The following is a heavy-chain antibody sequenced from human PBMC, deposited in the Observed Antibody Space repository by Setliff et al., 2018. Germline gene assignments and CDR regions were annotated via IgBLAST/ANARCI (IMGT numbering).Heavy chain of an antibody. CDR1: GYTFTNHY. J-gene: IGHJ6*03. Sequence: ASVKVSCKASGYTFTNHYMHWVRQAPGQGLEWMGMINPGGGSTTYAQKFQDRVTIITDESTSTAYMELRSLRTEDTAVYYCAREGVDTRSSTDYRYYMDVWGKGTTVTVSS. D-gene: IGHD5-18*01. CDR3: AREGVDTRSSTDYRYYMDV. CDR2: INPGGGST. V-gene: IGHV1-46*01.